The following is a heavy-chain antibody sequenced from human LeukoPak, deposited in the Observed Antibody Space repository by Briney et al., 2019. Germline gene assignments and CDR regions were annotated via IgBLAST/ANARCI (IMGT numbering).Heavy chain of an antibody. Sequence: GGXXRLSCAASGFTFSSYAMSWVRQAPGKGVEWVSGINWNGGSTVYADSVKGGFTISRDNAKNSLYLQMNSLRAEDTAVYYCARESGFTAPNFDYWGQGTLVTVSS. CDR2: INWNGGST. J-gene: IGHJ4*02. CDR3: ARESGFTAPNFDY. V-gene: IGHV3-20*04. CDR1: GFTFSSYA. D-gene: IGHD3-16*01.